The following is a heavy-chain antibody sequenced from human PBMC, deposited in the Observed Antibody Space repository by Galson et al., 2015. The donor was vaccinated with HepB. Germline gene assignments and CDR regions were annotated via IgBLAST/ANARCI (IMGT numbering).Heavy chain of an antibody. V-gene: IGHV4-39*06. CDR2: IYYTGNT. J-gene: IGHJ4*02. CDR1: GASISSSLYY. CDR3: ARAAGDSFTYANDF. D-gene: IGHD1-14*01. Sequence: SETLSLTCTVSGASISSSLYYWVWVRQAPEKGLEWTGSIYYTGNTYYKSSLKSRVTISADMSKNQFTLKVNSVIAADTAVYYCARAAGDSFTYANDFWGQGTLVTVSS.